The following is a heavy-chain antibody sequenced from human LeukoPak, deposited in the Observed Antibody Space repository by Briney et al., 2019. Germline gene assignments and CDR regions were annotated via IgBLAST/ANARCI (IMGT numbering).Heavy chain of an antibody. CDR2: ISGSGGST. D-gene: IGHD5-18*01. V-gene: IGHV3-23*01. Sequence: GGSLRLSCAASGFTFSSYAMSGVRQAPGKGLEWGSAISGSGGSTYYADSVKGRFTISRDNSKNTLYLQMNSLRAEDTAVYYCAKPVSKYSYDQNWFDPWGQGTLVTVSS. J-gene: IGHJ5*02. CDR1: GFTFSSYA. CDR3: AKPVSKYSYDQNWFDP.